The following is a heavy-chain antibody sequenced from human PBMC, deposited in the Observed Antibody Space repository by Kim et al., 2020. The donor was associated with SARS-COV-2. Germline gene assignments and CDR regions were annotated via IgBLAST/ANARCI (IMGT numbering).Heavy chain of an antibody. V-gene: IGHV4-59*01. Sequence: NYTPSLKSRVTISVDTSKNQFSLKLSSVTAADTAVYYCAAGSYYYYGMDVWGQGTTVTVSS. D-gene: IGHD3-10*01. J-gene: IGHJ6*02. CDR3: AAGSYYYYGMDV.